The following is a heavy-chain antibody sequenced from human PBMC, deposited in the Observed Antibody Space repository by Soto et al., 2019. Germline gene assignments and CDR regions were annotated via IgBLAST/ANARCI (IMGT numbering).Heavy chain of an antibody. CDR1: GGSFSCYS. V-gene: IGHV4-34*01. CDR2: INHSGST. CDR3: ARAPQIVAMGRPFDY. Sequence: PSETLSLTCAVYGGSFSCYSWNWIRQPPGKGLEWIGEINHSGSTNYNPSLKSRVTISLDTSKNQFSLRLTSLTAADTAVYFCARAPQIVAMGRPFDYCGQGILVTVSS. J-gene: IGHJ4*02. D-gene: IGHD5-12*01.